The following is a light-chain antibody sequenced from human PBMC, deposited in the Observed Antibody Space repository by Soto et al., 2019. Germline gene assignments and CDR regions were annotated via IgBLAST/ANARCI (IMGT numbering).Light chain of an antibody. CDR2: DAS. Sequence: EIVLTQSPATLSLSPWERATLSCMASQSVSTYLAWYRQKPGQAPRLLIYDASNRATGIPARFSGSGSGTDFTLTISSLEPEDFAVYFCQQRSNWPPTFGQGTKVDIK. CDR1: QSVSTY. V-gene: IGKV3-11*01. CDR3: QQRSNWPPT. J-gene: IGKJ1*01.